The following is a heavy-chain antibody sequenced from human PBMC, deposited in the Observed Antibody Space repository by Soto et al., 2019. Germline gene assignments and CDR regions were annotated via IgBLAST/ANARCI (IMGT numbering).Heavy chain of an antibody. J-gene: IGHJ6*02. CDR3: ARVDYYYYGMDV. V-gene: IGHV4-59*01. CDR2: IYYSGST. Sequence: SETLSLTCTVSGGSISSYYWSWIRQPPGKGLEWIGYIYYSGSTNYNPSLKSRVTISVDTSKNQFSLKLSSVTAADTAVYYCARVDYYYYGMDVWGQGTTVTVSS. CDR1: GGSISSYY.